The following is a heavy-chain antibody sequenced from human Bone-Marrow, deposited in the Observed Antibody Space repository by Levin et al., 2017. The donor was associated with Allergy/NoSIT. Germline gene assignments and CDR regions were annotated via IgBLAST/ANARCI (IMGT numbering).Heavy chain of an antibody. CDR1: GDSVSNKSAA. CDR2: TYHRSRWYI. V-gene: IGHV6-1*01. Sequence: PSETLSLTCAVSGDSVSNKSAAWNWIRQSPSRGLEWLGRTYHRSRWYIDYGASVKSRIVIKPDTSKNQFSLQLNSVTPEDTAMYYCAREDHNTSSLNYWGQGTLVTVSS. CDR3: AREDHNTSSLNY. D-gene: IGHD6-6*01. J-gene: IGHJ4*02.